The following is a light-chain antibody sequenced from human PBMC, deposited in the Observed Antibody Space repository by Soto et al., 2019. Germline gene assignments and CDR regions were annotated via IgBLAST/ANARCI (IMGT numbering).Light chain of an antibody. V-gene: IGKV3-11*01. CDR2: DAS. CDR3: QHRSNWPLT. Sequence: EIVLTQSPATLALSPGERAALSLRASQSVGSYLAWYQQKPGQAPRLLIYDASHRATGIPARFSGSGSGTDFTLTISSLEPEDFAVYYCQHRSNWPLTFGGGTKVDIK. CDR1: QSVGSY. J-gene: IGKJ4*01.